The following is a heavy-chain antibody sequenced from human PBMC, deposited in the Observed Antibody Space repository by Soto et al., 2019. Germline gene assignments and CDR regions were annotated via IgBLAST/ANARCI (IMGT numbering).Heavy chain of an antibody. CDR3: ARDPWAADY. D-gene: IGHD3-16*01. Sequence: GSLRLSCAASGFTVSTKYMSWVRQAPGKGLEWVSVIYSGGSTSYADSVRGRFTISRDNSKNTVNLQMNSLRAEDTAVYYCARDPWAADYWGQGTLVTVSS. CDR2: IYSGGST. CDR1: GFTVSTKY. J-gene: IGHJ4*02. V-gene: IGHV3-66*01.